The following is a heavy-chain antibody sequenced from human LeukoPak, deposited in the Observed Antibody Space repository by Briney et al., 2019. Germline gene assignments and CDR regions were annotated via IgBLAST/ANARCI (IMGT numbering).Heavy chain of an antibody. CDR2: IKQDGSEK. J-gene: IGHJ4*02. D-gene: IGHD6-13*01. CDR1: GFTFSSYW. Sequence: GGSLRLSCAASGFTFSSYWMSWVRQAPGKGLEWMANIKQDGSEKYYVDSVKGRFTISRDNAKNSLYLQMNSLGAEDTAVYYCARSRIAAAGTFDYWGQGTLVTVSS. CDR3: ARSRIAAAGTFDY. V-gene: IGHV3-7*01.